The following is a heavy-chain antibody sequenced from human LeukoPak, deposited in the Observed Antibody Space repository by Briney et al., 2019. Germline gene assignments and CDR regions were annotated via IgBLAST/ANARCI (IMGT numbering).Heavy chain of an antibody. V-gene: IGHV3-23*01. J-gene: IGHJ4*02. CDR1: GFSFRDYA. D-gene: IGHD6-13*01. Sequence: GGALRLCCAAAGFSFRDYAMSWVRGARGKGLEWASVLSGSGDRTYYEDSVKGRLTISRDNSRNLLYLQMNRLRAEDTAVYYCAKGYGSSPRSYYLDYWGQGTLVTVSS. CDR2: LSGSGDRT. CDR3: AKGYGSSPRSYYLDY.